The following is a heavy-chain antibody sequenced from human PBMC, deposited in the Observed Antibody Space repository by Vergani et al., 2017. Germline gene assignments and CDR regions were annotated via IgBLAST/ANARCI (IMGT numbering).Heavy chain of an antibody. CDR3: ARGSVVAATGPRWFDP. D-gene: IGHD2-15*01. CDR1: GYTFTGYY. J-gene: IGHJ5*02. CDR2: INPNSGGT. Sequence: QVQLVQSGAEVKKPGASVKVSCKASGYTFTGYYMHWVRQAPGQGLEWMGWINPNSGGTNYAQKFQGRVTMTRDTSISTAYMELSRLSSDDTAVYYCARGSVVAATGPRWFDPWGQGTLVTVSS. V-gene: IGHV1-2*02.